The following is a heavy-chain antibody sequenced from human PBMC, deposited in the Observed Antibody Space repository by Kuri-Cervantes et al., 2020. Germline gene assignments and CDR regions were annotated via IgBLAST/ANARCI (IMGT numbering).Heavy chain of an antibody. J-gene: IGHJ4*02. D-gene: IGHD6-6*01. CDR3: ARTSSPDYFDY. CDR1: GGSISSSS. V-gene: IGHV3-21*01. Sequence: GESLKISCTVSGGSISSSSYYWGWIRQAPGKGLEWVSSISSSSSYIYYADSVKGRFTISRDNAKNSLYLQMNSLRAEDTAVYYCARTSSPDYFDYWGQGTLVTVSS. CDR2: ISSSSSYI.